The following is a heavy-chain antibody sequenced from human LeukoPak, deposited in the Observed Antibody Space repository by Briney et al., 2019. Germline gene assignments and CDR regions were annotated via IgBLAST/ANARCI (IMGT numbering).Heavy chain of an antibody. CDR3: AREMAVAGMIYYYYYMDV. D-gene: IGHD6-19*01. CDR2: INPNSGGT. V-gene: IGHV1-2*02. CDR1: GYTFTGYY. Sequence: ASVKVSCKASGYTFTGYYMHWVRQAPGQGLEWMGWINPNSGGTNYAQKLQGRVTMTTDTSTSTAYMELRSLRSDDTAVYYCAREMAVAGMIYYYYYMDVWGKGTTVTISS. J-gene: IGHJ6*03.